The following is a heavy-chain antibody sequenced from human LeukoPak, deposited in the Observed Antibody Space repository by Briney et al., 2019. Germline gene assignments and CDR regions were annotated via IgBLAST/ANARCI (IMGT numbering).Heavy chain of an antibody. D-gene: IGHD2-15*01. CDR1: GESFSGYY. Sequence: KASETLSLTCAVYGESFSGYYWSWIRQPPGKGLEWIGEINHSGSTNYNPSLKSRVTISVDTSKNQFSLKLSSVTAADTAVYYCARYIVVVVAANAEWFDPWGQGTLVTVSS. V-gene: IGHV4-34*01. J-gene: IGHJ5*02. CDR2: INHSGST. CDR3: ARYIVVVVAANAEWFDP.